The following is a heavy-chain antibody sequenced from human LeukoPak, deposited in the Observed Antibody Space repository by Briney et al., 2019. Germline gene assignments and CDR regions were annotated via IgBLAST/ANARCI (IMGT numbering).Heavy chain of an antibody. D-gene: IGHD6-13*01. CDR3: AREGVAAAAISLYYYYYYTDV. CDR2: IYTSGST. CDR1: GYSISSGYY. V-gene: IGHV4-4*07. Sequence: PSETLSLTCAVSGYSISSGYYWSWIRQPAGKGLEWIGRIYTSGSTNYNPSLKSRVTMSVDTSKNQFSLKLSSVTAADTAVYYCAREGVAAAAISLYYYYYYTDVWGKGTTVTVSS. J-gene: IGHJ6*03.